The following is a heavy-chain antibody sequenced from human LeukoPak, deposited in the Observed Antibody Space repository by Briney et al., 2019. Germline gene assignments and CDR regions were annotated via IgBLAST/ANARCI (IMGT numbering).Heavy chain of an antibody. V-gene: IGHV3-74*01. CDR3: AKDPGWYYFDY. J-gene: IGHJ4*02. D-gene: IGHD2-8*01. CDR2: INSDGINT. Sequence: GGSLRLSCAASGFTFSNYWMHWVRQAPGKGLVWVSRINSDGINTSYADSVKGRFTISRDNSKNTLYLQMNSLRAEDTAVYYCAKDPGWYYFDYWGQGTLVTVSS. CDR1: GFTFSNYW.